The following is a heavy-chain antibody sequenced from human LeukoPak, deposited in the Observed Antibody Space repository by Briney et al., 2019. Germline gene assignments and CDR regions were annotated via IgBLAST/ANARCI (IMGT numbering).Heavy chain of an antibody. J-gene: IGHJ1*01. Sequence: GRSLRLSCAASGFTFSSYAMHWVRQAPGKGLEWVAVISYDGSNKYYADSVKGRFTISRDNSKNTLYLQMNSLRAEDTAVYYCARDGAVAGQEYFQHWGQGTLVTVSS. D-gene: IGHD6-19*01. CDR2: ISYDGSNK. CDR1: GFTFSSYA. V-gene: IGHV3-30-3*01. CDR3: ARDGAVAGQEYFQH.